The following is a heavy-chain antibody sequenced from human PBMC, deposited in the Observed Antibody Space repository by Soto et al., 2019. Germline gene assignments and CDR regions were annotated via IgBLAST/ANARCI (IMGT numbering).Heavy chain of an antibody. CDR3: TRKLGCCRSGRCYCLIPHATDF. D-gene: IGHD2-15*01. V-gene: IGHV5-51*01. CDR2: IYPGDSDT. Sequence: PGASLQISCKGSGERVNTDWISWVRQTPGKGLEWMGIIYPGDSDTGYNPSFQGQVTISADKSINTTYLQRASLKAADTATHYCTRKLGCCRSGRCYCLIPHATDFWGQGTA. CDR1: GERVNTDW. J-gene: IGHJ6*02.